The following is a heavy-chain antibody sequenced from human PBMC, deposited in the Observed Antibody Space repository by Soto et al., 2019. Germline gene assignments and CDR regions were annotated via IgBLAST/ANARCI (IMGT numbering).Heavy chain of an antibody. Sequence: GGSLRLSCAASGFTFSSYSMNWVRQAPGKGLEWVSYISSSSSTIYYADSVKGQFTISRDNARNSLYLQMNSLRAEDTAVYYCARAPVVTEEIAVAGNDYWGQGTLVTVSS. CDR3: ARAPVVTEEIAVAGNDY. V-gene: IGHV3-48*01. J-gene: IGHJ4*02. CDR2: ISSSSSTI. D-gene: IGHD6-19*01. CDR1: GFTFSSYS.